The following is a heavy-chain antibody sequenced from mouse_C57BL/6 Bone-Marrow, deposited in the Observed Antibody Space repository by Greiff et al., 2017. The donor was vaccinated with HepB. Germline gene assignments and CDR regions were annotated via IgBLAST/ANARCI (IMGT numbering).Heavy chain of an antibody. V-gene: IGHV1-59*01. D-gene: IGHD2-4*01. Sequence: QVQLQQPGAELVRPGTSVKLSCKASGYTFTSYWMHWVQQRPGQGLEWIGVIDPSDSYTNYNQKFKGKATLTVDTSSSTAYMPLSSLTSEASAVYYWARWTISDYGDYFDYWGQGTTLTVSS. CDR1: GYTFTSYW. CDR3: ARWTISDYGDYFDY. J-gene: IGHJ2*01. CDR2: IDPSDSYT.